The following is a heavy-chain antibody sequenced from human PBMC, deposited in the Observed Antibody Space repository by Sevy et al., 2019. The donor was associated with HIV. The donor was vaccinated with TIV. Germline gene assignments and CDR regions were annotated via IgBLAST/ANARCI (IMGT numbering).Heavy chain of an antibody. CDR3: ARDLVGATSD. CDR1: GFTFSSYV. D-gene: IGHD1-26*01. J-gene: IGHJ4*02. Sequence: GGSLRLSCAASGFTFSSYVMHWVRQAPGKGLEWVALIWDDGSDKYYADSVKGRFTISLDNSKNMLYLQMTSLRPEDTAVYYCARDLVGATSDWGQGTLVTVSS. CDR2: IWDDGSDK. V-gene: IGHV3-30*04.